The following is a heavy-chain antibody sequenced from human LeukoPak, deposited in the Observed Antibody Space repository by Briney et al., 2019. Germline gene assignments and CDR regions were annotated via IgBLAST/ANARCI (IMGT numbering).Heavy chain of an antibody. CDR1: GGSISSGSYY. Sequence: SQTLSLTCTVSGGSISSGSYYWSWIRQPAGKGLEWIGRIYTSGSTNYNPSLKSRVTISVDTSKNQFSLKLSSVTAADTAVYYCARGPYDSSGYPDYWGQGTLVTVSS. CDR2: IYTSGST. D-gene: IGHD3-22*01. CDR3: ARGPYDSSGYPDY. J-gene: IGHJ4*02. V-gene: IGHV4-61*02.